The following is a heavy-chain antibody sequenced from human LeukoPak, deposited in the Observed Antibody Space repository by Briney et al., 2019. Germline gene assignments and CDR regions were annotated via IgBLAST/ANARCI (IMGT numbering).Heavy chain of an antibody. CDR3: ARDYIYAFDF. J-gene: IGHJ3*01. CDR2: MRSRDNYI. D-gene: IGHD2-2*02. CDR1: GFTFSAYS. Sequence: GGSLRLSCVASGFTFSAYSMNWVRQAPGKGLEWGSYMRSRDNYIFYADSVKGRFTISRDDAQNSLYLQMNSLTVEDTAVYYCARDYIYAFDFWGQGTTVTASP. V-gene: IGHV3-21*05.